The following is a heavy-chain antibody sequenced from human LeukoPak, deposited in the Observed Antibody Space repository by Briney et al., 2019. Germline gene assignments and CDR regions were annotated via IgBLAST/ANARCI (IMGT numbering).Heavy chain of an antibody. CDR1: GGTFSSYT. J-gene: IGHJ4*02. V-gene: IGHV1-69*02. CDR2: IIPILGIA. CDR3: ARLTPSPEDYDFWSGYGGFDY. Sequence: GSSVKVSCKASGGTFSSYTISWVRQAPGQGLEWMGRIIPILGIANYAQKFQGRVTITADKSTSTAYMVLSSLRSEDTAVYYCARLTPSPEDYDFWSGYGGFDYWGQGTLVTVSS. D-gene: IGHD3-3*01.